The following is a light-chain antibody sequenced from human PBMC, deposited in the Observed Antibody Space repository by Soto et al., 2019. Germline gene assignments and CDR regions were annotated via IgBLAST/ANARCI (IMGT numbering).Light chain of an antibody. CDR3: AAWDDSLSGQV. CDR1: SSNIGSNY. J-gene: IGLJ1*01. Sequence: QSVLTQPPSASGTPGQGVTISCSGSSSNIGSNYVYWYQQLPGTAPKLLIYRNNQRPSGVPDRFSGSKSGTSASLAISGLRSEDGADYYCAAWDDSLSGQVFGTGTKVTVL. CDR2: RNN. V-gene: IGLV1-47*01.